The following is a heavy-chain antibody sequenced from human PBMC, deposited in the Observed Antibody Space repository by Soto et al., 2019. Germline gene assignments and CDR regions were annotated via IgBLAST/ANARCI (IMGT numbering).Heavy chain of an antibody. V-gene: IGHV4-31*03. J-gene: IGHJ4*02. CDR2: IYDSESA. CDR3: ARASSSSSAADY. D-gene: IGHD6-6*01. Sequence: QVQLQESGPGLVKPSQTLSLTCNVSGESISSGGYYWSWIRHHPGKGLEWIGYIYDSESAYYNPSLKCRVTISLDTSTNHFAMRLSSVTGADTAVYYCARASSSSSAADYWGQGTLVTVSS. CDR1: GESISSGGYY.